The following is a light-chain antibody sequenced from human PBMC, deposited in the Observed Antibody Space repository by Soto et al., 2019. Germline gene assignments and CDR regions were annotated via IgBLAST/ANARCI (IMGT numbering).Light chain of an antibody. Sequence: DIQMTQSPSTLSESVGDRVTITCRASQSISSWLAWYQQKPGKAPKLLIHEASRLESGVPSRFSGSESGTEFTLTISGLHAEDSATYYCQQYTNFPLTFGGGTKVEIK. CDR3: QQYTNFPLT. J-gene: IGKJ4*01. CDR1: QSISSW. V-gene: IGKV1-5*01. CDR2: EAS.